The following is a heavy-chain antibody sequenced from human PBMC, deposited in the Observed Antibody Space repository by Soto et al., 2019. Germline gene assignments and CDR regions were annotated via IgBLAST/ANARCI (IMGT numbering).Heavy chain of an antibody. CDR1: GFTFSSYW. CDR2: IKQDGSEK. D-gene: IGHD2-15*01. CDR3: ARQVVVAALDAFDI. J-gene: IGHJ3*02. Sequence: GGSLRLSCAASGFTFSSYWMSWVRQAPGKGLEWVANIKQDGSEKYYVDSVKGRFTISRDNAKNSLYLQMNSLRAEDTAVYYCARQVVVAALDAFDIWGQGTMVTVSS. V-gene: IGHV3-7*01.